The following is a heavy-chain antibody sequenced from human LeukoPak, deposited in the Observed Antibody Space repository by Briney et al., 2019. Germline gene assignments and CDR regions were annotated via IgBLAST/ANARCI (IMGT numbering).Heavy chain of an antibody. J-gene: IGHJ4*02. CDR3: AGVSYSSGYPPHFDY. Sequence: ASVKVSCKASGYTFTSYGISWVRQAPGQGLEWMGWISAYNGNTNYAQKLQGRVTMTTDTSTSTAYMELRSLRADDTAVYYGAGVSYSSGYPPHFDYWGQGTLVTVSS. CDR1: GYTFTSYG. CDR2: ISAYNGNT. V-gene: IGHV1-18*01. D-gene: IGHD3-22*01.